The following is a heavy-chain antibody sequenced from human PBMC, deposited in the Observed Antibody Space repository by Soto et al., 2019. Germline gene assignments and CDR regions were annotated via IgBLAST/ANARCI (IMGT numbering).Heavy chain of an antibody. J-gene: IGHJ5*02. D-gene: IGHD2-15*01. CDR1: GYTFTSYD. V-gene: IGHV1-8*01. CDR3: ARDYIVVVVAATHNWFDP. CDR2: MNPNSGNT. Sequence: ASVKVSCKASGYTFTSYDINWVRQATGQGLEWMGWMNPNSGNTGYAQKFQGRVTMTTDTSTGTAYMELRSLRSDDTAVYYCARDYIVVVVAATHNWFDPWGQGTLVTVSS.